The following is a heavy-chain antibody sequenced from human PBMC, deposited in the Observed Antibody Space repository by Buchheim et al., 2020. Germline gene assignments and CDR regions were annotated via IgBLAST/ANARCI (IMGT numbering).Heavy chain of an antibody. D-gene: IGHD1-26*01. J-gene: IGHJ4*02. Sequence: QVQLVESGGGVVHPGRSLRLSCAASGFTFSSYGMHWVRQAPGKGLEWVAVISYDGSNKYYADSVKGRFTISRDNSKNTLYLQMNSLRAEDTAVYYCAKALRIVGATSGFDYWGQGTL. CDR2: ISYDGSNK. V-gene: IGHV3-30*18. CDR3: AKALRIVGATSGFDY. CDR1: GFTFSSYG.